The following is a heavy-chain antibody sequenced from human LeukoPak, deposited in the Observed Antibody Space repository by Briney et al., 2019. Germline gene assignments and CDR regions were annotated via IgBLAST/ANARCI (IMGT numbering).Heavy chain of an antibody. J-gene: IGHJ3*02. CDR1: GGSISSYY. CDR2: IYYSGST. D-gene: IGHD6-6*01. Sequence: SETLSLTCTVSGGSISSYYWSWIRQPPGKGLEWIGYIYYSGSTNYNPSLKSRVTISVDTSKNQFSLNLGSVTAADTALYYCARNRGSSSRNAFDIWGQGTMVTVSS. V-gene: IGHV4-59*08. CDR3: ARNRGSSSRNAFDI.